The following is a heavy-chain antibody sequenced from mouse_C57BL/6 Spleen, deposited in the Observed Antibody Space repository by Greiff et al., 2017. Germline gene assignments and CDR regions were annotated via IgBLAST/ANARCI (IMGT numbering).Heavy chain of an antibody. V-gene: IGHV1-4*01. CDR3: ARRDSNYYYAMDY. J-gene: IGHJ4*01. D-gene: IGHD2-5*01. CDR2: INPSSGYT. Sequence: QVQLQQSWAELARPGASVKMSCKASGYTFTSYTMHWVKQRPGQGLEWIGYINPSSGYTKYNQKFKDKATLTADKSSSTAYMQLSSLTSEDSAVXYCARRDSNYYYAMDYWGQGTSVTVSS. CDR1: GYTFTSYT.